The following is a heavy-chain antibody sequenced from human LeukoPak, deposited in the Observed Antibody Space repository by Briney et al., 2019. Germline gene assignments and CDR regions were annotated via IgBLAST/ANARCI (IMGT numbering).Heavy chain of an antibody. D-gene: IGHD1-26*01. CDR2: ISYDGSNK. CDR1: GFTFSRHW. CDR3: ARDRVGATDYFDY. J-gene: IGHJ4*02. V-gene: IGHV3-30-3*01. Sequence: PGGSLRLSCAASGFTFSRHWMYWVRQAPGKGLEWVAVISYDGSNKYYADSVKGRFTISRDNSKNTLYLQMNSLRAEDTAVYYCARDRVGATDYFDYWGQGTLVTVSS.